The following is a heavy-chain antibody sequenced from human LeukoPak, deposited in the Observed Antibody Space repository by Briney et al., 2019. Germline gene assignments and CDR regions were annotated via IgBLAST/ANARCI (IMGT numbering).Heavy chain of an antibody. CDR1: GXTFSSYS. CDR2: ISSSSSTI. J-gene: IGHJ4*02. V-gene: IGHV3-48*02. Sequence: GGSLRLSCAASGXTFSSYSVNWVRQAPGKGLEWVSYISSSSSTIYYADSVKGRFTISRDNAKNSLYLQMNSLRDEDTAVYYCAREGRDYYGSGSYYAQVYYFDYWGQGTLVTVSS. CDR3: AREGRDYYGSGSYYAQVYYFDY. D-gene: IGHD3-10*01.